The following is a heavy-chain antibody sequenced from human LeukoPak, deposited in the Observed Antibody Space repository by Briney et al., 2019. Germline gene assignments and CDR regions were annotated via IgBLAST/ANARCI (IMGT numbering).Heavy chain of an antibody. Sequence: SETLSLTCTVSGGSISSYYRSWIRQPPGKGLEWIGYIYYSGSTNYNPSLKSRVTISVDTSKNQFSLKLSSVTAADSAVYYRARDPYCGGDCYSGAFDIWGQGTMVTVSS. CDR1: GGSISSYY. D-gene: IGHD2-21*02. CDR2: IYYSGST. CDR3: ARDPYCGGDCYSGAFDI. J-gene: IGHJ3*02. V-gene: IGHV4-59*01.